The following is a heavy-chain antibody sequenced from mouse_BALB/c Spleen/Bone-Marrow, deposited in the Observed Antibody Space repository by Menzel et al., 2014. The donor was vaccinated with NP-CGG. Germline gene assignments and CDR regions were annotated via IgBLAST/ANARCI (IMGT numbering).Heavy chain of an antibody. D-gene: IGHD2-4*01. V-gene: IGHV1-54*01. CDR1: GYAFTNYL. Sequence: QVQLQQSGAKLVRPGTSVKVSCKASGYAFTNYLIEWVKQRPGQGLEWIGVINPGSGGTNYNEKFKGKATLTADKSSSTAYMQLSSLTSDDSAVYFCAREMIKGFAYWGQGTLVTVSA. CDR2: INPGSGGT. CDR3: AREMIKGFAY. J-gene: IGHJ3*01.